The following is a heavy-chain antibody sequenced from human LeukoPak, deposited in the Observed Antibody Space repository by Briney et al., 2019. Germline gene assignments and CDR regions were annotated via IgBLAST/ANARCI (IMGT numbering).Heavy chain of an antibody. CDR3: ARGQGTVTTH. D-gene: IGHD4-17*01. J-gene: IGHJ4*02. CDR1: GGPFSGYY. CDR2: INHSGSA. Sequence: PSETLSLTCAVSGGPFSGYYWTWIRQPPGKGLEWIGEINHSGSANYNPSLKSRVTISLDTSKNQFSLKLSSVTAADTAVYYCARGQGTVTTHWGQGTLVTVSP. V-gene: IGHV4-34*01.